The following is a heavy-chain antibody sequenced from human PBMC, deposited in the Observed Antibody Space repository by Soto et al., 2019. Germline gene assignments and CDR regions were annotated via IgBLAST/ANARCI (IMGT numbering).Heavy chain of an antibody. CDR3: ARDLPRFGDLPNYYYYGMDV. CDR2: ISYDGNDK. V-gene: IGHV3-30*04. CDR1: GSTLSGYS. Sequence: GGSLRLSCAAFGSTLSGYSLHWVRQAPGKGLEWLAVISYDGNDKYYSDSVKGRFTIYRDNPDSTLFLQMNSLRADDTGVYYCARDLPRFGDLPNYYYYGMDVWGQGTTVTVSS. J-gene: IGHJ6*02. D-gene: IGHD3-10*01.